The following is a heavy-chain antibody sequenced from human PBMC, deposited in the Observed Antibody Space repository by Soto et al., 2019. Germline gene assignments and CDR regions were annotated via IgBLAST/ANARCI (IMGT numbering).Heavy chain of an antibody. CDR1: GFPFSSYS. V-gene: IGHV3-21*01. CDR2: TDPSRTYI. Sequence: PGGSLRLSCAGSGFPFSSYSMNWVRQAPGKGLEWVSSTDPSRTYIYYADSVTGRFTISRDNAKNSLYLQMNSLRVEDMAVYYCARPTYYYDSSGPPAYWGQGTLVTVSS. D-gene: IGHD3-22*01. CDR3: ARPTYYYDSSGPPAY. J-gene: IGHJ4*02.